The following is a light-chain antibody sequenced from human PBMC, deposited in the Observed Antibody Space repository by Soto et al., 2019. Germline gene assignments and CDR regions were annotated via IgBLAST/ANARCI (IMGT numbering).Light chain of an antibody. V-gene: IGKV3-11*01. CDR2: DAS. J-gene: IGKJ4*01. CDR1: QSVSSH. Sequence: EIVLNNKPADVSLSPGERATLSCRPSQSVSSHLAWYQQKPGQAPRLLIYDASNRATGIPARFSGSGSGTDFSLTSSSLEPEDFSVYDSQQRSMTFGGGTKVDI. CDR3: QQRSMT.